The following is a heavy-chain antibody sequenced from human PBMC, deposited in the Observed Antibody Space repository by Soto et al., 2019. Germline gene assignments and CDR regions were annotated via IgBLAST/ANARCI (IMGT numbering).Heavy chain of an antibody. V-gene: IGHV4-39*01. CDR2: IYYLGNT. CDR3: AGLFPYESSGYSLHS. Sequence: LVTQRLTRTVSEGYIIGSGSCWVWKRQPPGKGLEWVGSIYYLGNTYYNPSLGGRVSISVDTSKNQFSLKLKSVTAADTAVFYCAGLFPYESSGYSLHSWGQGTLVT. CDR1: EGYIIGSGSC. D-gene: IGHD3-22*01. J-gene: IGHJ5*02.